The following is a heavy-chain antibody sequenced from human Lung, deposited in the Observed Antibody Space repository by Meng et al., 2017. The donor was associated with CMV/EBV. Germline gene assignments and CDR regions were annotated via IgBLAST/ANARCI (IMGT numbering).Heavy chain of an antibody. V-gene: IGHV3-23*01. D-gene: IGHD2-8*01. CDR1: GFTFSSYA. CDR2: ISGSGGST. Sequence: CAASGFTFSSYAMSWVRQAPGKGLEWVSAISGSGGSTYYEDSVKGRFTISRDNSKNTLYLQMNSLRAEDTAVYYCAKDVSKLGYFDLWGRGTLVTVSS. J-gene: IGHJ2*01. CDR3: AKDVSKLGYFDL.